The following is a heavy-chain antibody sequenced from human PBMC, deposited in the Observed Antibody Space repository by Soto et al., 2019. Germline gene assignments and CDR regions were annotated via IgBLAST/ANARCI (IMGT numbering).Heavy chain of an antibody. CDR3: ARAALLTGYDY. V-gene: IGHV1-18*01. Sequence: QVQLVQSGAEVKKPGASVKVSCKASGYTFTSYGISWVRQAPGQGLEWMGWITAYNGNTNHAQKFQDRVTMTTDTYTNTAYMELRSLKSDDTAVYYCARAALLTGYDYWCQGTLVTVSS. J-gene: IGHJ4*02. CDR1: GYTFTSYG. D-gene: IGHD3-9*01. CDR2: ITAYNGNT.